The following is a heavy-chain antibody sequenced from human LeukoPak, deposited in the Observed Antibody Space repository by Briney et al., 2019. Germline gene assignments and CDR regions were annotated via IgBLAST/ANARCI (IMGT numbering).Heavy chain of an antibody. CDR3: ARSGSSGYYLFWSDY. Sequence: GASVKVSCKASGYTFTSYGISWVRQAPGQGLEWMGWISAYNGNTNYAQKLQGRVTMTTDTSTSTAYMELRSLRSDDTAVYYCARSGSSGYYLFWSDYWGQGTLVTVSS. D-gene: IGHD3-22*01. CDR1: GYTFTSYG. CDR2: ISAYNGNT. V-gene: IGHV1-18*01. J-gene: IGHJ4*02.